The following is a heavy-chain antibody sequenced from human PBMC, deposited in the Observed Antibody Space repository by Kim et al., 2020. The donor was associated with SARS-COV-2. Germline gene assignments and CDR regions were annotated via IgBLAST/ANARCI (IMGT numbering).Heavy chain of an antibody. CDR2: IYSGGST. D-gene: IGHD6-19*01. CDR3: ARDWSSGWPRGYFDY. Sequence: GGSLRLSCAASGFTVSSNYMSWVRQAPGKGLEWVSVIYSGGSTYYADSVKGRFTISRDNSKNTLYLQMNSLRAEDTAVYYCARDWSSGWPRGYFDYWGQGTLVTVSS. CDR1: GFTVSSNY. V-gene: IGHV3-66*01. J-gene: IGHJ4*02.